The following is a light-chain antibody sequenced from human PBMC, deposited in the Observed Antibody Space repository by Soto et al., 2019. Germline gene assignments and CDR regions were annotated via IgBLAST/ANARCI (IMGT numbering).Light chain of an antibody. J-gene: IGLJ1*01. Sequence: ALAQPASVSGSPGQSITIYCIGTGSDIGGYNYVSWYQQHPGKAPTLMIYDVWARPLGVSHRFSGSKSGNTASLTISGLQGDDEADYYCSSYTADMTYVFGTGTKVTVL. CDR1: GSDIGGYNY. CDR2: DVW. V-gene: IGLV2-14*03. CDR3: SSYTADMTYV.